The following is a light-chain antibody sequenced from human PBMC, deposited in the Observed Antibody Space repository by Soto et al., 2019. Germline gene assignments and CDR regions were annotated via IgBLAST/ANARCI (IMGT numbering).Light chain of an antibody. V-gene: IGKV1-5*01. CDR1: QSVSTW. Sequence: DIQMTQSPPTLSASVGDRVTITCRASQSVSTWLAWYQQRPGKPPKLLIYDASSLQSGVPSKFSGGGSGTEFTFTISSLQPDDFATYYCQQYYNYWTFGQGTKVDIK. CDR3: QQYYNYWT. J-gene: IGKJ1*01. CDR2: DAS.